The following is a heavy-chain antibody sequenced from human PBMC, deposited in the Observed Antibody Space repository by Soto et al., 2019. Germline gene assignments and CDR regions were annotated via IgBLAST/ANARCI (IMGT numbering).Heavy chain of an antibody. CDR2: ISGSGGST. V-gene: IGHV3-23*01. J-gene: IGHJ4*02. Sequence: GGSLRLSCAASGFTFSSYAMSWVRQAPGKGLEWVSAISGSGGSTYYADSVKSRFTISRDNSKNTLYLQMNSLRAEDTAVYYCAKDPGDNWTWNDYWGQGTLVTVSS. CDR1: GFTFSSYA. CDR3: AKDPGDNWTWNDY. D-gene: IGHD1-20*01.